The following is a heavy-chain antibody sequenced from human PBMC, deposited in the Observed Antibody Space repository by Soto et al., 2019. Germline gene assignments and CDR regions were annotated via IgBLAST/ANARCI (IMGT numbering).Heavy chain of an antibody. Sequence: GGSRRLSCAASGFSFRSDYLNWVRQAPGRGLEWVSSISPSSSFLSYADSVKGRFTISRDNAKSSVHLQMNSLRAEDTAVYFCARVGTDYGSGSQYYSHYWGQGPRVSVSS. J-gene: IGHJ4*02. D-gene: IGHD3-10*01. V-gene: IGHV3-21*06. CDR3: ARVGTDYGSGSQYYSHY. CDR2: ISPSSSFL. CDR1: GFSFRSDY.